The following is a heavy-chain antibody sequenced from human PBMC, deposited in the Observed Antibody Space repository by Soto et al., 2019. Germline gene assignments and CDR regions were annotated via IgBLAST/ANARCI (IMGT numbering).Heavy chain of an antibody. V-gene: IGHV3-48*02. CDR1: GFTFSSYS. CDR3: ARGGDSAFFVS. D-gene: IGHD3-10*01. Sequence: EVQLVESGGGLEQPGGSLRLSCAASGFTFSSYSMNWVRQAPGKGLEWLSYISSRGSTIYYADSVKGRFTISRANAKNSLYLLMNSLRDEDTAVYYWARGGDSAFFVSWGQGTLVTVSS. CDR2: ISSRGSTI. J-gene: IGHJ4*02.